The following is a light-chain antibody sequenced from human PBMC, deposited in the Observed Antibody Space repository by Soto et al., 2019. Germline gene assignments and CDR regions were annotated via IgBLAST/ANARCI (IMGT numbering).Light chain of an antibody. J-gene: IGKJ1*01. CDR3: QKYNSAPWT. Sequence: DIRITQSPSDVSASFGGRVTITCRASHCISNWLALYQQKPGRVPKLLIYAASTLHSGVPSRFSGSGSGADFTLTISSLQPEDVATYYCQKYNSAPWTFGQGTKVDI. V-gene: IGKV1-27*01. CDR2: AAS. CDR1: HCISNW.